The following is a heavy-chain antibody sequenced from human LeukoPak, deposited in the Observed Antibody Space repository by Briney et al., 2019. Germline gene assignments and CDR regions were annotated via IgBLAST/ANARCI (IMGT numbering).Heavy chain of an antibody. Sequence: PGGSLRLSCAASGFTFSSYAMHWVRQAPGKGLEWVAVISYDGSNKYYADSVKGRFTISRDNSKNTLYLQMNSLRAEDTAVYYCARVGGPDYWGQGTLVAVSS. CDR2: ISYDGSNK. J-gene: IGHJ4*02. CDR3: ARVGGPDY. D-gene: IGHD2-15*01. V-gene: IGHV3-30*01. CDR1: GFTFSSYA.